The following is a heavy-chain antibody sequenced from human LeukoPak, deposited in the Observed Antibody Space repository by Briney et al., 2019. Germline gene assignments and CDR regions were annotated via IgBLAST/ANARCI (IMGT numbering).Heavy chain of an antibody. CDR1: GFTVSSNY. CDR3: ARGLGWPVHAFDI. J-gene: IGHJ3*02. D-gene: IGHD6-19*01. CDR2: IYSGGST. Sequence: PGGSLRLSCAASGFTVSSNYMNWVRQAPGKGLEWVSVIYSGGSTYYADSVKGRFTISRDNSKNTLYLQMNSLRAEDTAVYYCARGLGWPVHAFDIWGQGTMVTVSS. V-gene: IGHV3-66*01.